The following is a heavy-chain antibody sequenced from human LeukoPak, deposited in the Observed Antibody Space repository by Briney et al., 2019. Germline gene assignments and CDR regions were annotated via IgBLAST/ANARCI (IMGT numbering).Heavy chain of an antibody. Sequence: SETLSLTCTVSGGSVSSSSYYWGWIRQPPGKGLEWIGSIYYSGSTYYNPSLKSRVTISVDTSKNQFSLKLSSVTAADTAVDYCARQGKVGGYSYGIDYWGQGTLVTVSS. CDR2: IYYSGST. J-gene: IGHJ4*02. CDR3: ARQGKVGGYSYGIDY. CDR1: GGSVSSSSYY. D-gene: IGHD5-18*01. V-gene: IGHV4-39*01.